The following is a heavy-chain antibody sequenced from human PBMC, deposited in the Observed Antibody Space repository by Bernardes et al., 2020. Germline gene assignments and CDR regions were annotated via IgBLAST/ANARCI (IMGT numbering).Heavy chain of an antibody. Sequence: SETLSLTCAVYGGSFSGYYWSWIRQPPGKGLEWIGEINHSGSTHYNPSLKSRVTISVDTSKNQFSLKLSSVTAADTAVYYCARGSPWGSWHYYYYDMDVGGQGTTVTVSS. CDR3: ARGSPWGSWHYYYYDMDV. V-gene: IGHV4-34*01. D-gene: IGHD6-13*01. CDR1: GGSFSGYY. CDR2: INHSGST. J-gene: IGHJ6*02.